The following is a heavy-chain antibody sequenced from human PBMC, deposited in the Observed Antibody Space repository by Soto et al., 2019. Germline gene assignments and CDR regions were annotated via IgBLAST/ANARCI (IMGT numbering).Heavy chain of an antibody. CDR1: GGTFSSYA. CDR3: ARDLGGCSAGSCRHNWGDP. V-gene: IGHV1-69*13. Sequence: SVQVSCKASGGTFSSYAISWVRRAPGQGLEWMGGIIPIYGTANYAQKFQDRVTITADESTSTASMELSSLTSDDTAVYYCARDLGGCSAGSCRHNWGDPRGQ. J-gene: IGHJ5*02. D-gene: IGHD2-15*01. CDR2: IIPIYGTA.